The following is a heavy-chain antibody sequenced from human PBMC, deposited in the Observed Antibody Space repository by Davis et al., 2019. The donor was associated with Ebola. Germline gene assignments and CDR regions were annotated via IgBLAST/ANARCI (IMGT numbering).Heavy chain of an antibody. Sequence: PGGSLRLSCAASGFTFSSYWMHWVRQAPGKGLVWVSRINSDGSSTSYADSVKGRFTISRDNSKNTLYLQMNSRRAEDTAVYYCAKDSYYYYMDVWGKGTTVTVSS. CDR2: INSDGSST. J-gene: IGHJ6*03. V-gene: IGHV3-74*01. CDR3: AKDSYYYYMDV. CDR1: GFTFSSYW.